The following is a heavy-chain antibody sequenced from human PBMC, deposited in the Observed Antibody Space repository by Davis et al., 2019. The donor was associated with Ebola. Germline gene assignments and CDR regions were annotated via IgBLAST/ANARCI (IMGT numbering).Heavy chain of an antibody. D-gene: IGHD2-8*01. CDR3: ARTLYGDYFQH. CDR2: IYYSGST. CDR1: GGSISSHY. Sequence: PSETLSLTCTVSGGSISSHYWSWIRQPPGKGLEWIGYIYYSGSTNYNPSLKSRVTISVDTSKNQFSLKLSSVTAADTAVYYCARTLYGDYFQHWGQGTLVTVSS. J-gene: IGHJ1*01. V-gene: IGHV4-59*11.